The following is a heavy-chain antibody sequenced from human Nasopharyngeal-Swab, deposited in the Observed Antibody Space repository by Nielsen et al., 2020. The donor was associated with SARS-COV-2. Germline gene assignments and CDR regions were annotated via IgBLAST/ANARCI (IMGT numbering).Heavy chain of an antibody. J-gene: IGHJ5*02. D-gene: IGHD5-12*01. V-gene: IGHV4-34*01. CDR3: ARGNRGYSGEINRFDP. Sequence: WIRQPPGKGLEWIGEINHSGSTNYNPSLKSRVTISVDTSKNQFSLKLSSVTAADTAVYYCARGNRGYSGEINRFDPWGQGTLVTVS. CDR2: INHSGST.